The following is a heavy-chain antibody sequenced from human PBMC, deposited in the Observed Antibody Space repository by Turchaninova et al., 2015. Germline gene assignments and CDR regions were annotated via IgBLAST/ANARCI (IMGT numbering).Heavy chain of an antibody. V-gene: IGHV1-18*04. J-gene: IGHJ3*02. CDR3: ARVGGSPLGATYAFDI. CDR1: GYNFAIHS. Sequence: QVELVQSGPEVKKTGASVRVHCVASGYNFAIHSPHWVRQAPGQGLQWLGWISPQSGHTKYAQTLQGRISMTTDTVKMTVYLELRSLRPNDTAVYFCARVGGSPLGATYAFDIWGQGTLVTVSS. CDR2: ISPQSGHT. D-gene: IGHD1-26*01.